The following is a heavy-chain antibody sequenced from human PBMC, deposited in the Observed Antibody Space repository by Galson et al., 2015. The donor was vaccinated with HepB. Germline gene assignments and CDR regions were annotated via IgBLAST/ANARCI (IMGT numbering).Heavy chain of an antibody. V-gene: IGHV3-48*01. CDR1: GFTFSSYS. J-gene: IGHJ4*02. D-gene: IGHD2-2*02. CDR3: AKVRVSCSSTSCYRRAPFPFDY. Sequence: SLRLSCAASGFTFSSYSMNWVRQAPGEGLEWVSYISSSSSTIYYADSVKGRFTISRDNAKNSQYLQMNSLRAEDTAVYYCAKVRVSCSSTSCYRRAPFPFDYWGQGTLVTVSS. CDR2: ISSSSSTI.